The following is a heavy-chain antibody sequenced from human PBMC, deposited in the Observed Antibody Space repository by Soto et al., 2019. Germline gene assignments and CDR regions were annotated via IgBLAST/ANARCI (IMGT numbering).Heavy chain of an antibody. Sequence: GGSLRLSCAASGFTFSSYGMHWVRQAPGKGLEWVAVISYDGSNKYYADSVKGRFTISRDNSKNTLYLQMNSLRAEDTAVYYCAKDLSSSWSLGMDVWGQGTTVTVSS. CDR1: GFTFSSYG. V-gene: IGHV3-30*18. CDR3: AKDLSSSWSLGMDV. D-gene: IGHD6-13*01. J-gene: IGHJ6*02. CDR2: ISYDGSNK.